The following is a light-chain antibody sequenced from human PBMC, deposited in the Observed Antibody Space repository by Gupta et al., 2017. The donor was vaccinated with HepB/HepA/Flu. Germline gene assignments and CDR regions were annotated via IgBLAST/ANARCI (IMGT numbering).Light chain of an antibody. CDR1: QGIYNS. J-gene: IGKJ4*01. CDR3: QKYNSAPLT. V-gene: IGKV1-27*01. CDR2: SSS. Sequence: DIQLTQSPSSLSASVGDRVIITCRASQGIYNSLAWYQQRPGEVPKLLIYSSSSLQSGVPSRFSGSGSGTEFTLTINSLQPEDVATYYCQKYNSAPLTFGGGTKVEIK.